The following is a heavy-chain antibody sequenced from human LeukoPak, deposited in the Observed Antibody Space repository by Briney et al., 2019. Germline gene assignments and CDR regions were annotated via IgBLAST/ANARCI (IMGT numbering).Heavy chain of an antibody. V-gene: IGHV3-23*01. CDR2: ISGSGGST. CDR3: AKDFIVATLNYYGMDV. J-gene: IGHJ6*02. Sequence: GGSLRLSCAASGFTFSSYAMSWVRQAPGKGLEWVSAISGSGGSTYYADSVEGRFTISRDNSKNTLYLQMNSLRAEDTAVYYCAKDFIVATLNYYGMDVWGQGTTVTVSS. CDR1: GFTFSSYA. D-gene: IGHD5-12*01.